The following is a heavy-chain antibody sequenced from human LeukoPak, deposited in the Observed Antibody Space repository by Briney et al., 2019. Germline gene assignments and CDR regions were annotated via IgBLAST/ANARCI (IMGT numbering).Heavy chain of an antibody. V-gene: IGHV1-2*02. CDR1: GYTFTGYY. J-gene: IGHJ5*02. CDR3: ASSDGAHGSGSYYPMLFGWFDP. Sequence: ASVKVSCKASGYTFTGYYMHWVRQAPGQGLEWMGWINPNSGGTNYAQKFQGRVTMTRDTSISIAYMELSRLRSEDTAVYYCASSDGAHGSGSYYPMLFGWFDPWGQGTLVTVSS. CDR2: INPNSGGT. D-gene: IGHD3-10*01.